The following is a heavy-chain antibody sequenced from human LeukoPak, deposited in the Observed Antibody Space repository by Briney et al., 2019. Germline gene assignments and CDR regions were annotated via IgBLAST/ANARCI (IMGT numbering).Heavy chain of an antibody. V-gene: IGHV1-8*01. J-gene: IGHJ4*02. D-gene: IGHD6-13*01. CDR2: MSPNSGNT. CDR1: GDTFTSYD. CDR3: ARVRRGSSWIGFDY. Sequence: ASVKVSCKASGDTFTSYDINWVRQATGQGLEWMGWMSPNSGNTGYAQKFQGRVTMTRNTSISTAYMELSSLRSEDTAVYYCARVRRGSSWIGFDYWGQGTLVTVSS.